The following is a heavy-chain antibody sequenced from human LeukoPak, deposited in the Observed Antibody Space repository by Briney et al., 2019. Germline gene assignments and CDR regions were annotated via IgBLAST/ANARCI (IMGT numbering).Heavy chain of an antibody. V-gene: IGHV1-69*13. D-gene: IGHD2-2*01. Sequence: AASVKVSCKASGGTFSSYAISWVRQAPGQGLEWMGGIIPIFGTANYAQKFQGRITITADVSTSTAYMELSSLRSEDTAVYYCARLPAVVPAAMRPQYSSGWYYFDYWGQGTLVTVSS. CDR2: IIPIFGTA. CDR3: ARLPAVVPAAMRPQYSSGWYYFDY. CDR1: GGTFSSYA. J-gene: IGHJ4*02.